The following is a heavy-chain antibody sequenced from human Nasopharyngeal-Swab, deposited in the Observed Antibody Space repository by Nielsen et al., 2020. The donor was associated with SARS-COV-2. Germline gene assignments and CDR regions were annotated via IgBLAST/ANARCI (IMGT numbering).Heavy chain of an antibody. CDR1: GGSFRGYY. J-gene: IGHJ4*02. CDR3: ARGRVWGSYRYTYYFDY. D-gene: IGHD3-16*02. Sequence: SETLSLTCAVYGGSFRGYYWSWIRQPPGKGLEWIGEINHSGSTNYNPSLKSRVTISVDTSKNQFSLKLSSVTAADTAVYYCARGRVWGSYRYTYYFDYWGQGTLVTVSS. V-gene: IGHV4-34*01. CDR2: INHSGST.